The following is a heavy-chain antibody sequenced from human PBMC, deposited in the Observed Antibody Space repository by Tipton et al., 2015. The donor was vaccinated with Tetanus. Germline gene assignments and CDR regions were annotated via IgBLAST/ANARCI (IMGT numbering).Heavy chain of an antibody. J-gene: IGHJ4*02. D-gene: IGHD2-2*01. CDR3: AREVPAAGHFAS. CDR2: IYYNGNT. Sequence: TLSLTCTVSGGSISGSPYFWNWIRQQPGKGPEWIGYIYYNGNTHYNPALKSRVTISVDTSKNQFSLKLSSVTAADTAIYYCAREVPAAGHFASWGQGTLVTVSS. CDR1: GGSISGSPYF. V-gene: IGHV4-61*01.